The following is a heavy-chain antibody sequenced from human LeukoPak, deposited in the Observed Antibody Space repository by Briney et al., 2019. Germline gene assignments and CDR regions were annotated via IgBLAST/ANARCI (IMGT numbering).Heavy chain of an antibody. CDR2: FYYSGST. J-gene: IGHJ4*02. D-gene: IGHD1-26*01. CDR1: GGSISSSSYS. Sequence: PSETLSLTCTVSGGSISSSSYSWGWIRQPPGKGLEWIGSFYYSGSTYYNPSLKSRVTISVDTSKNHFSLKLSSVTAADTAIYYCAKSGGYGLIDYWGQGTLVTVSS. V-gene: IGHV4-39*02. CDR3: AKSGGYGLIDY.